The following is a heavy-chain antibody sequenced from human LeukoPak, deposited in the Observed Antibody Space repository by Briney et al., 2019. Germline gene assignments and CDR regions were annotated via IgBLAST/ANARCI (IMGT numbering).Heavy chain of an antibody. CDR2: IKQDGSET. J-gene: IGHJ4*02. CDR3: ASHTGYSSSWEDY. V-gene: IGHV3-7*01. D-gene: IGHD6-13*01. Sequence: PGGSLRLSCAASRFTLSNYWMSWVRQAPGKGLEWVANIKQDGSETYYVDSVKGRFTISRDNAKNSLSLQMNSLRAEDTAVYYCASHTGYSSSWEDYRGQGTLVTVSS. CDR1: RFTLSNYW.